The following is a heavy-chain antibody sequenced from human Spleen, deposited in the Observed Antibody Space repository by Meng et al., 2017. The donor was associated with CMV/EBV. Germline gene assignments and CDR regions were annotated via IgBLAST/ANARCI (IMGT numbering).Heavy chain of an antibody. D-gene: IGHD6-13*01. J-gene: IGHJ4*02. CDR1: GFTVNSNY. CDR2: IYSDGRT. V-gene: IGHV3-53*01. CDR3: AGYPQTYPYSSSS. Sequence: GGSLRLSCEASGFTVNSNYMGWVRQAPGKGLECVSLIYSDGRTYYADSVKGRFTITRDNSKNTVYLQMNSLRAEDTAMFYCAGYPQTYPYSSSSWGQGTLVTVSS.